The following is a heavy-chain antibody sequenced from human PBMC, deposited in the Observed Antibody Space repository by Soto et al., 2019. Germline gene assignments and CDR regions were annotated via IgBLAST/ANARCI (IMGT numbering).Heavy chain of an antibody. CDR3: AKDHIIRGIVPSWFDP. J-gene: IGHJ5*02. CDR2: ISSDGGHE. V-gene: IGHV3-30*04. D-gene: IGHD3-10*01. Sequence: GGSLRLSCAASGSTFSSYTMHWVRQAPGKGLEWVAFISSDGGHEYYGDSVKGRFTISRDISKNALYLQMNSLRAEDTAVYYCAKDHIIRGIVPSWFDPWGQGALVTVS. CDR1: GSTFSSYT.